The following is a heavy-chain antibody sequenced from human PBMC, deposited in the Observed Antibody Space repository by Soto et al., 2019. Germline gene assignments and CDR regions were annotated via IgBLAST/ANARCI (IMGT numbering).Heavy chain of an antibody. CDR2: ISYDGNNK. D-gene: IGHD2-15*01. CDR3: ARAGCDGGSCYTLVGLRYGMDV. Sequence: QVQLVESGGGVVQPGRSLRLSCAASGFTFSSYAMYWVRQAPGKGLECVAVISYDGNNKHYADSVKGRFTISRDNSKNTVYLQMNSLRAEDTAVYYCARAGCDGGSCYTLVGLRYGMDVWGQGTTVTVSS. J-gene: IGHJ6*02. V-gene: IGHV3-30-3*01. CDR1: GFTFSSYA.